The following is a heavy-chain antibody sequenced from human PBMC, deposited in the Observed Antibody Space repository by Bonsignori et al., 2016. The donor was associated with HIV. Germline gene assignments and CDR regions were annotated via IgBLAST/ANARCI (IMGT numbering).Heavy chain of an antibody. J-gene: IGHJ4*02. Sequence: WIRQPPGKGLEWIGSVFHSGGTYYNPSLKSRVTISLDTSKNQFSLKLSSVTAADTAVYYCARAMLALPDYWGQGTLVTVSS. CDR3: ARAMLALPDY. D-gene: IGHD3-10*02. CDR2: VFHSGGT. V-gene: IGHV4-38-2*02.